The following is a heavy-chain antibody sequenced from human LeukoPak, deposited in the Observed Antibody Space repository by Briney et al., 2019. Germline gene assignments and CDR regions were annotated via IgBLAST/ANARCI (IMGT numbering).Heavy chain of an antibody. V-gene: IGHV4-59*01. CDR1: GVSISSYY. Sequence: PSETLSLTCTVSGVSISSYYWSWIRQPPGKGLEWIGYIYDSGSTKYNPSLKSRVTMSLDTSKNQFSLKLRPVTAADTAVYYCVATAAGLPNWGQGILVTVSS. CDR3: VATAAGLPN. CDR2: IYDSGST. D-gene: IGHD6-13*01. J-gene: IGHJ4*02.